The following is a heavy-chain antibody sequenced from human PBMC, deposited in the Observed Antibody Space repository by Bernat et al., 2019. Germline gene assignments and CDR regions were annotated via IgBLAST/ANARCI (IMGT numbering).Heavy chain of an antibody. V-gene: IGHV3-23*01. D-gene: IGHD5-24*01. CDR2: ISGSGGRT. Sequence: EVQLLEPGGGLVQPGGSLRLSCAASGFTFDSYAMNWVRQAPGKGLEWVSAISGSGGRTNYADTVKGRFSISRDDSKNTLNLQMNSLRVDDAAVYYCAKVVTRDGYNYYYGLDVWGQGTTVTVSS. CDR3: AKVVTRDGYNYYYGLDV. J-gene: IGHJ6*02. CDR1: GFTFDSYA.